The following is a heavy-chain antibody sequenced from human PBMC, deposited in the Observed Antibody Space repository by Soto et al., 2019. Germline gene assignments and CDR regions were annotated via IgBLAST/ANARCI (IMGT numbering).Heavy chain of an antibody. Sequence: GGSLRLSCAASGFTFSSYAMSWVRQAPGKGLGWVSAISGSGGSTYYADSVKGRFTISRDNSKNTLYLQMNSLRAEDTAVYYCAKDYLRGSYLASVDYWGQGTLVTVSS. CDR1: GFTFSSYA. CDR2: ISGSGGST. D-gene: IGHD1-26*01. V-gene: IGHV3-23*01. J-gene: IGHJ4*02. CDR3: AKDYLRGSYLASVDY.